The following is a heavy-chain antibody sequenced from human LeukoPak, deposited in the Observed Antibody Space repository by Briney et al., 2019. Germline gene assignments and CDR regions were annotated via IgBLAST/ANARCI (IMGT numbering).Heavy chain of an antibody. CDR3: ARVRGGYDSSGYYYDY. V-gene: IGHV1-69*05. CDR1: GGTFSSYA. Sequence: ASGKVSCKASGGTFSSYAISWVRQAPGQGLEWMGGIIPIFGTANYAQKFQGRVTITTDESTSTAYMDLSSLRSEDTAVYYCARVRGGYDSSGYYYDYWGQGTLVTVSS. J-gene: IGHJ4*02. D-gene: IGHD3-22*01. CDR2: IIPIFGTA.